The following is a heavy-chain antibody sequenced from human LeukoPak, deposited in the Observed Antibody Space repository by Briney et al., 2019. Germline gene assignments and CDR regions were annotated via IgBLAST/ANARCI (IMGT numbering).Heavy chain of an antibody. D-gene: IGHD5-18*01. CDR1: GFTFSSSA. Sequence: GGSLRLSCAASGFTFSSSAMHWVRQAPGKGLEWVAAFLYDGSNKSYADSVKGRFTISRDNSKNTLYLQMNSLRVEDTAVYYCARAGYSYGHTGFYDYWGQGTLVTVSS. CDR3: ARAGYSYGHTGFYDY. V-gene: IGHV3-30*04. CDR2: FLYDGSNK. J-gene: IGHJ4*02.